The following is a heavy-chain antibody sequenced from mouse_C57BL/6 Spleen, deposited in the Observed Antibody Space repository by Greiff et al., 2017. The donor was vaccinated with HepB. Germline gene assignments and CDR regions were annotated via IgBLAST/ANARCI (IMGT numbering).Heavy chain of an antibody. CDR2: IYPGDGDT. CDR3: ARSNIYYDYDGYAMDY. D-gene: IGHD2-4*01. CDR1: GYAFSSYW. V-gene: IGHV1-80*01. J-gene: IGHJ4*01. Sequence: LVESGAELVKPGASVKISCKASGYAFSSYWMNWVKQRPGKGLEWIGQIYPGDGDTNYNGKFKGKATLTADKSSSTAYMQLSSLTSEDSAVYFCARSNIYYDYDGYAMDYWGQGTSVTVSS.